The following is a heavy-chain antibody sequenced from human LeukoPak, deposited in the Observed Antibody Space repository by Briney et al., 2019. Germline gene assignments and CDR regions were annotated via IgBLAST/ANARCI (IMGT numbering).Heavy chain of an antibody. CDR2: VSGSGSTV. CDR3: VRQFAS. J-gene: IGHJ4*02. CDR1: GFTFSDHI. V-gene: IGHV3-48*01. Sequence: GGSLRLSCAASGFTFSDHIMNWIRQLPGKRLEWVAYVSGSGSTVYYADSVKGRFTISRDNGKSSLYLQMNSLRVEDTALYYCVRQFASWGQGTLVTVSS.